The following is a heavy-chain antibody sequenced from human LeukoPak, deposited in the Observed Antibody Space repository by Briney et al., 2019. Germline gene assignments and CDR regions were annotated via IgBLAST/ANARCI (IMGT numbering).Heavy chain of an antibody. V-gene: IGHV3-33*01. J-gene: IGHJ6*02. CDR2: IWYDGSNK. CDR3: ARDPPPRFFYYYYGMDV. Sequence: GGSLRLSCAASGFAFSSYGMHWVRQAPGKGLEWVAVIWYDGSNKYYADSVKGRFTISRDNSKNTLYLQMNSLRAEDTAVYYCARDPPPRFFYYYYGMDVWGQGTTVTVSS. CDR1: GFAFSSYG.